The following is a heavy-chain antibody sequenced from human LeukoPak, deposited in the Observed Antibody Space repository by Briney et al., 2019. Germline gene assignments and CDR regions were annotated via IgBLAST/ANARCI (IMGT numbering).Heavy chain of an antibody. CDR1: GFTFSSYW. CDR3: ARDPSGESWLQFNY. D-gene: IGHD5-24*01. V-gene: IGHV3-11*04. J-gene: IGHJ4*02. CDR2: ISSSGSTI. Sequence: PGGSLRLSCAASGFTFSSYWMSWIRQAPGKGLEWVSYISSSGSTIYYADSVKGRFTISRDNAKNSLYLQMNSLRAEDTAIYYCARDPSGESWLQFNYWGQGTLVTVSS.